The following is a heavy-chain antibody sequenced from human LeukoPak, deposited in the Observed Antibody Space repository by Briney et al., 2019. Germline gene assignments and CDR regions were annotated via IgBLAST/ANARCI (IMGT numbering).Heavy chain of an antibody. Sequence: GGSLRLSCAASGFTFSSYSMNWVRQAPGKGLEWVSSISSSSSYIYYADPVKGRFTISRDNAKNSLYLQMNSLRAEDTAVYYCARDPGDIVVVPAEEHYYYYGMDVWGQGTTVTVSS. J-gene: IGHJ6*02. V-gene: IGHV3-21*01. CDR3: ARDPGDIVVVPAEEHYYYYGMDV. CDR1: GFTFSSYS. CDR2: ISSSSSYI. D-gene: IGHD2-2*01.